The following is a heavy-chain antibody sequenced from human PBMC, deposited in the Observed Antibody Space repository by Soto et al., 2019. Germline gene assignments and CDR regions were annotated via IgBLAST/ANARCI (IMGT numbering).Heavy chain of an antibody. CDR2: IVVGSGST. CDR3: AASGSHFILDY. D-gene: IGHD1-26*01. CDR1: GFTFTSSA. J-gene: IGHJ4*02. Sequence: GASVKVSCKASGFTFTSSAVQWVRQARGQRLEWIGWIVVGSGSTNYAQKFQERVTIARDMSTSTAYMELSSLRSEDTAVYYCAASGSHFILDYWGQGTLVTVSS. V-gene: IGHV1-58*01.